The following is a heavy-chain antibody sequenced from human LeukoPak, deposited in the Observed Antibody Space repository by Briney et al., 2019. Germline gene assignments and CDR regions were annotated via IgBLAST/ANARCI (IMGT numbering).Heavy chain of an antibody. D-gene: IGHD3-10*01. V-gene: IGHV1-2*02. Sequence: ASVKVSCKASGYTFTGYYMHWVRQAPGQGLEWMGWINPNSGGTNYAQKFQGRVTMTRDTSISTAYMELRSLRSDDTAVYYCARVHLWFGELLCYFDYWGQGTLVTVSS. CDR1: GYTFTGYY. J-gene: IGHJ4*02. CDR2: INPNSGGT. CDR3: ARVHLWFGELLCYFDY.